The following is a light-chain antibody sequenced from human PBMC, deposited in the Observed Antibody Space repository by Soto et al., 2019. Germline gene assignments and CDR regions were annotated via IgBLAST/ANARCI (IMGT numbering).Light chain of an antibody. Sequence: EIVMTQSPATLSVSPGEGATLSCRASQSVGSSLAWYQQKPGQAPRILIYGAFTRVTGIPARFSGSGSGPEFTLTISSLQSEDFAVYYCQQYINWPVYTFGQGTKLEIK. CDR3: QQYINWPVYT. CDR1: QSVGSS. J-gene: IGKJ2*01. V-gene: IGKV3-15*01. CDR2: GAF.